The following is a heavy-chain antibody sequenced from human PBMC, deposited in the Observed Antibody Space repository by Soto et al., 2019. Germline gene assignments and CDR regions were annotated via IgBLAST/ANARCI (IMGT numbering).Heavy chain of an antibody. CDR2: INHSGST. V-gene: IGHV4-34*01. CDR3: AREENVLLWFGELTNWFDP. D-gene: IGHD3-10*01. Sequence: PSETLSLTCAVYGGSFSGYYWSWIRQPPGKGLEWIGEINHSGSTNYNPSLKSRFTISVDTSKNQFSLKLSSVTAADTAVYYCAREENVLLWFGELTNWFDPWGQGTLVTVSS. CDR1: GGSFSGYY. J-gene: IGHJ5*02.